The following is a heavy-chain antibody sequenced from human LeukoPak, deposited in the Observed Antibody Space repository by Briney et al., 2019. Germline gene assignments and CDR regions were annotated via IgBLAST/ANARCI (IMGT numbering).Heavy chain of an antibody. J-gene: IGHJ4*02. Sequence: PGGSLRLSCAASGFTFSSYSMNWVRQAPGKGLEWVSYISSSSSTIYYADSVKGRFTISRDNAKNSLYLQMNSLRAEDTAVYYCARDLGEWLGNFDYWGQGTLVTVSS. CDR3: ARDLGEWLGNFDY. V-gene: IGHV3-48*04. CDR2: ISSSSSTI. CDR1: GFTFSSYS. D-gene: IGHD6-19*01.